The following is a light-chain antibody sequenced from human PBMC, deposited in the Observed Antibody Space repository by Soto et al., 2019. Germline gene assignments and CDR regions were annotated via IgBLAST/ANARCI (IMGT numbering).Light chain of an antibody. Sequence: PGERAPLSCRAIQSFRGLLAWYQQKPGQAPRLLIYDASNRATGIPARFSGSGSGTDFTLTISSLEPEDFAVYYCQQRSNWPITFGQGTRLAIK. CDR2: DAS. CDR3: QQRSNWPIT. CDR1: QSFRGL. V-gene: IGKV3-11*01. J-gene: IGKJ5*01.